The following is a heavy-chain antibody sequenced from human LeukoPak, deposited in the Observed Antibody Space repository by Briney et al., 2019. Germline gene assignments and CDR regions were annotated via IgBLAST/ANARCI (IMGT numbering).Heavy chain of an antibody. CDR2: VIPIFGVA. CDR1: GGTFSSYA. V-gene: IGHV1-69*04. Sequence: SVKVSCKASGGTFSSYAISWVRQAPGQGLEWMGRVIPIFGVANYAQKFQGRVTITADKSTSTASMELSSLRSEHTAVYYCASPGGYSYGRDGFDYWGQGTLVTVSS. J-gene: IGHJ4*02. D-gene: IGHD5-18*01. CDR3: ASPGGYSYGRDGFDY.